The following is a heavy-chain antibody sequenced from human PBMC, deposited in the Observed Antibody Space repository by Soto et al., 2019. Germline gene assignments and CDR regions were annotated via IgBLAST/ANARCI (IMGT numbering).Heavy chain of an antibody. CDR3: ARRLDGEMATNYFDY. J-gene: IGHJ4*02. Sequence: SETLSLTCTVSGGSISSSSYYWGWIRQPPGKGLEWIGSIYYSGSTYYNPSLKSRVTISVDTSKNQFSLKLSSVTAADTAVYYCARRLDGEMATNYFDYWGQGTLVTVSS. CDR1: GGSISSSSYY. V-gene: IGHV4-39*01. CDR2: IYYSGST. D-gene: IGHD5-12*01.